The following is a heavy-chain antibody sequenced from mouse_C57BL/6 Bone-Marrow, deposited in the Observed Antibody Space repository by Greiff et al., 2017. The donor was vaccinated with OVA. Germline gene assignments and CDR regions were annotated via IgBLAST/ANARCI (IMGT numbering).Heavy chain of an antibody. CDR1: GYTFTSYW. D-gene: IGHD2-4*01. V-gene: IGHV1-55*01. CDR2: IYPGSGST. J-gene: IGHJ1*03. CDR3: AGDYDYDERYFDV. Sequence: QVQLQQPGAELVKPGASVKMSCKASGYTFTSYWITWVKQRPGQGLEWIGDIYPGSGSTNYNEKCKSKATLTVDTSSSTAYMQLSSLTSEDSAVYYCAGDYDYDERYFDVWGTGTTVTVSS.